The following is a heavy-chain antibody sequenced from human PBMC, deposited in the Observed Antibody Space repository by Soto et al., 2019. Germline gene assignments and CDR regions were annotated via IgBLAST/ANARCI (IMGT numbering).Heavy chain of an antibody. Sequence: QVQLVQSGAEVKKPGASVKVSCKASGYTFTSSGISWVRQAPGQGLEWMGWISTDNGNTNYAQHLQGRVSMNTDTSKSPAYMDLRSLRSDDTAVYYCARDQGITTFGVYSMYYYGMDVWGQGTTVTVSS. CDR1: GYTFTSSG. CDR2: ISTDNGNT. V-gene: IGHV1-18*01. J-gene: IGHJ6*02. CDR3: ARDQGITTFGVYSMYYYGMDV. D-gene: IGHD3-3*01.